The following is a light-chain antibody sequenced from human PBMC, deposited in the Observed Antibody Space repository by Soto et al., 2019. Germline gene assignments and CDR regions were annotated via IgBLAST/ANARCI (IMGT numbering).Light chain of an antibody. J-gene: IGKJ2*01. CDR1: QSISSW. Sequence: DLQMTQSPSTLYASVGDRVTITCRASQSISSWLAWYQQKPGKAPKLLIYDASSLASGVPSRFSGSGSGTEFTLTISSLQPDDFASYYCQQYNSYPVTFGQGTKVDIK. V-gene: IGKV1-5*01. CDR2: DAS. CDR3: QQYNSYPVT.